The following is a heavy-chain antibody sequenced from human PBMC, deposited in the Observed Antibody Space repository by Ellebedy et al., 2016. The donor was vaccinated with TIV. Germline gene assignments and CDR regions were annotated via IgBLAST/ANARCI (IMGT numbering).Heavy chain of an antibody. V-gene: IGHV3-30*18. Sequence: GGSLRLXCAASGFTFSRYGMHWVRQAPGKGLEWVAVISYDGSNKYYADSVKGRFTISRDNSKNTLYLQMNSLRAEDTAVYSCAKAQVDTAMVRGGYYGMDVWGQGTTVTVSS. D-gene: IGHD5-18*01. CDR3: AKAQVDTAMVRGGYYGMDV. J-gene: IGHJ6*02. CDR2: ISYDGSNK. CDR1: GFTFSRYG.